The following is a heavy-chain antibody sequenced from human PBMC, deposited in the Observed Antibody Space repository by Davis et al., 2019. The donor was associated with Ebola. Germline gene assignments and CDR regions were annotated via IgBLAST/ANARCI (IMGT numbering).Heavy chain of an antibody. CDR2: IIPIFGTA. CDR3: ARVAPVLRFLEWSPR. D-gene: IGHD3-3*01. CDR1: GGTFSSYA. Sequence: SVKVSCKASGGTFSSYAISWVRQAPGQGLEWMGGIIPIFGTANYAQKFQGRVTITADKSTSTAYMELNSLRSEDTAVYYCARVAPVLRFLEWSPRGGQGTLVTVSS. J-gene: IGHJ4*02. V-gene: IGHV1-69*06.